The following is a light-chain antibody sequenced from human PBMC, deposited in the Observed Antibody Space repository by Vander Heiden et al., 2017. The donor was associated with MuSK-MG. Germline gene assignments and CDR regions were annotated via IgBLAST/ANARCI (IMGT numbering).Light chain of an antibody. CDR2: GAS. V-gene: IGKV3-15*01. CDR3: QQDNSWPT. J-gene: IGKJ3*01. CDR1: QSVSSN. Sequence: EIVMTQSPATLSVSPGERATLSCRASQSVSSNLAWYQQKPGQAPRLLIYGASSRATGIPARFSGSGSGTEFTLTVGSLQSEDFAVYYWQQDNSWPTFGHGTKVDIK.